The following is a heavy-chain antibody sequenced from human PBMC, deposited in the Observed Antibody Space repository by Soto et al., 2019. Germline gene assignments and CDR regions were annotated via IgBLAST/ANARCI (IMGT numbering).Heavy chain of an antibody. D-gene: IGHD5-18*01. CDR1: EFSFRSYW. J-gene: IGHJ4*02. CDR2: INEDGSQK. Sequence: GGSLRLSCAASEFSFRSYWMTWVRQAPGKGLEWVALINEDGSQKYYVGSVKGRFIISRDNAKDSVYMQMDSLRAGDTAVYFCARVGRYGWDFDHWGQGTLVTVSS. CDR3: ARVGRYGWDFDH. V-gene: IGHV3-7*01.